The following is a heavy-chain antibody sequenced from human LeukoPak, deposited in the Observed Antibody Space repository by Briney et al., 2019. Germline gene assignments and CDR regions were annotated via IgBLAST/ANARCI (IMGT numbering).Heavy chain of an antibody. CDR3: ARDSRITMVRGVIYYFDY. J-gene: IGHJ4*02. Sequence: ASVKVSCKASGYTFPSYYMHWVRQAPGQGLEWMGIINPSGGSTSYAQKFQGRVTMTRDTSTSTVYMELSSLRSEDTAVYYCARDSRITMVRGVIYYFDYWGQGTLVTVSS. CDR2: INPSGGST. D-gene: IGHD3-10*01. CDR1: GYTFPSYY. V-gene: IGHV1-46*01.